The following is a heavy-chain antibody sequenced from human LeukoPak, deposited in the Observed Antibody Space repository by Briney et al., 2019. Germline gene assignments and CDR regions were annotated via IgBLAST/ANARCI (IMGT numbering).Heavy chain of an antibody. CDR3: ARLTVTTSLLDY. J-gene: IGHJ4*02. Sequence: SSETLSLTCTVSGGSISSYYWSWIRQPPGKGLEWTGYIYYSGTTNYNPALKSRVTISVDTSKNQFSLNLSSVTAADTAVYYCARLTVTTSLLDYWGQGTLVTVSS. CDR1: GGSISSYY. V-gene: IGHV4-59*08. CDR2: IYYSGTT. D-gene: IGHD4-17*01.